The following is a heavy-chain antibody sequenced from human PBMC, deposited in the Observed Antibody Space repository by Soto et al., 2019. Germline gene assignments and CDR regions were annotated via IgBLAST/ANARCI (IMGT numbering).Heavy chain of an antibody. V-gene: IGHV5-10-1*01. D-gene: IGHD6-6*01. CDR3: ARALWEYSSSSGYYYYYGMDV. CDR2: IDPSDSYT. CDR1: GYSFTSYW. Sequence: GESLKISCKGSGYSFTSYWISWVRQMPGKGLEWMGRIDPSDSYTNYSPSFQGHVTIPADKSISTAYLQWSSLKASDTAMYYCARALWEYSSSSGYYYYYGMDVWGQGTTVTVSS. J-gene: IGHJ6*02.